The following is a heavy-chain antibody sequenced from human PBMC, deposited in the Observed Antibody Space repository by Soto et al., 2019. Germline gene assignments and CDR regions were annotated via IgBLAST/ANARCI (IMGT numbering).Heavy chain of an antibody. CDR2: IHYSGST. CDR3: ARVRSNLFDY. CDR1: GDSICTFY. J-gene: IGHJ4*02. D-gene: IGHD3-3*01. V-gene: IGHV4-59*01. Sequence: SETLSLTCTVSGDSICTFYWSWIRQPPGKGLEWIGYIHYSGSTNYNPSLKSQVIISVDTSKNQFSLKLSSVTAADTAVYFCARVRSNLFDYWGQGPLVAVSS.